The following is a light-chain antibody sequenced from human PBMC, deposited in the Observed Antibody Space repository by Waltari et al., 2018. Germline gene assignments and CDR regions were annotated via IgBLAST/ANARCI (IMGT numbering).Light chain of an antibody. CDR2: DVT. CDR3: CSYAGSYTHVV. V-gene: IGLV2-11*01. J-gene: IGLJ2*01. Sequence: QSALTQPRSVSGSPGQSVTIPCTGTTTAVGGYDSVSWYQHHPGKAPKLMICDVTKRPSGVPDRFSGSKSGNTASLTISGLQAEDEADYYCCSYAGSYTHVVFGGGTKLTVL. CDR1: TTAVGGYDS.